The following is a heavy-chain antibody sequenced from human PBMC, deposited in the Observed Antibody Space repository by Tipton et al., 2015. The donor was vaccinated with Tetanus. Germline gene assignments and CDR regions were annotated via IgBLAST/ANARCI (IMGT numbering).Heavy chain of an antibody. CDR2: ISFDGRNR. V-gene: IGHV3-30*03. CDR3: ARGMAEASNCGGDCYSDY. D-gene: IGHD2-21*02. Sequence: QLVQSGGGVVQPGRSLRLSCVASGSTLTNYGMHWVRQAPGEGLEWVAVISFDGRNRYYADSVKGRFTISRDNAKNSLYLQMISLRAEDTAVYSCARGMAEASNCGGDCYSDYWGQGTLVTVSS. J-gene: IGHJ4*02. CDR1: GSTLTNYG.